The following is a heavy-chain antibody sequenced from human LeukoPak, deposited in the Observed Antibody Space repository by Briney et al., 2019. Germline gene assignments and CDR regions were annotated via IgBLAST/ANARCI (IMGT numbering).Heavy chain of an antibody. J-gene: IGHJ6*04. CDR1: GFTFSNYA. D-gene: IGHD3-10*02. CDR2: ISGNGGVT. V-gene: IGHV3-23*01. Sequence: GGSLRLSCAASGFTFSNYAMSWVRQAPGKGLEWVSVISGNGGVTYYADSVKGRFTISRENSKNTLYLQMNSLRAEDTAVYYCAELGITMIGGVWGKGTTVTISS. CDR3: AELGITMIGGV.